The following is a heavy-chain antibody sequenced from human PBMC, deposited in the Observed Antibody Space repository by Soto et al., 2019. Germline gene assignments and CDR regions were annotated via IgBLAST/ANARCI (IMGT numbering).Heavy chain of an antibody. CDR2: IYPGDSDT. V-gene: IGHV5-51*01. CDR3: ARHRYYYDSSGYHNWFDP. J-gene: IGHJ5*02. Sequence: GESLKISCKGSGYSFTSYWIGWVRQMPGKGLEWMGIIYPGDSDTRYSPSFQGQVTISADKSISTAYLQWSSLKASDTAMYYCARHRYYYDSSGYHNWFDPWGQGTLVTVS. CDR1: GYSFTSYW. D-gene: IGHD3-22*01.